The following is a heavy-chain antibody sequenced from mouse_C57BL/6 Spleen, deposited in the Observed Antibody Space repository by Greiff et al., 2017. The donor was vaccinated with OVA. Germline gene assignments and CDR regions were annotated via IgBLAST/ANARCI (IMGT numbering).Heavy chain of an antibody. Sequence: QVQLQQPGTELVKPGASVKLSCKASGYTFTSYWMHWVKQRPGQGLEWIGNIYPGSGSTNYNEKFKSKATLTVDTSSSTAYMQLSSLTSEDSAVYYCARQDRGMDYWGQGTSVTVSS. CDR1: GYTFTSYW. J-gene: IGHJ4*01. D-gene: IGHD2-14*01. V-gene: IGHV1-53*01. CDR3: ARQDRGMDY. CDR2: IYPGSGST.